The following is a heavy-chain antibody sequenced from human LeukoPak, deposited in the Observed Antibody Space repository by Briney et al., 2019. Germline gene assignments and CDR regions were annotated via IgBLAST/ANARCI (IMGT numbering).Heavy chain of an antibody. CDR1: GYTFTGYY. Sequence: ASVKVSCKASGYTFTGYYMHWVRQAPGQGLEWMGWINPNSGGTNYAQKFQGRVTMTRDTSISTVYMELSSLRSEDTAVYYCARDSMATDYWGQGTLVTVSS. CDR2: INPNSGGT. CDR3: ARDSMATDY. V-gene: IGHV1-2*02. D-gene: IGHD5-24*01. J-gene: IGHJ4*02.